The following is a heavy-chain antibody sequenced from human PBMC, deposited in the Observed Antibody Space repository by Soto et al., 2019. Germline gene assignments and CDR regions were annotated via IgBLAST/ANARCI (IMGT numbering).Heavy chain of an antibody. CDR2: ITRSSSYI. CDR3: ARDDGWLILDY. J-gene: IGHJ4*02. V-gene: IGHV3-21*06. CDR1: GFPLSSYS. Sequence: PGGSLRLSCAASGFPLSSYSMSWVRQAPGKGLEWVAFITRSSSYIYYADSVRGRFTLSRDNAKNSLYLQMNSLRAEDTAIYYCARDDGWLILDYWGQGTLVTVSS. D-gene: IGHD6-19*01.